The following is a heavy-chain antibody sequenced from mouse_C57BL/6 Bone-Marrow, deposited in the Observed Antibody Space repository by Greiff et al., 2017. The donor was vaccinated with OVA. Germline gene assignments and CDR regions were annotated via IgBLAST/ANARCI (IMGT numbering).Heavy chain of an antibody. CDR3: ARGEDCAMDD. V-gene: IGHV1-69*01. J-gene: IGHJ4*01. CDR2: IDPSDSYT. Sequence: QVQLQQPGAELVMPGASVKLSCKASGYTFTSYWMHWVKQRPGQGLEWIGEIDPSDSYTNYNQKFKGKSTLTVDKSSSTAYMQLSSLTSEDSAVYYCARGEDCAMDDWGQGTSVTVSS. CDR1: GYTFTSYW.